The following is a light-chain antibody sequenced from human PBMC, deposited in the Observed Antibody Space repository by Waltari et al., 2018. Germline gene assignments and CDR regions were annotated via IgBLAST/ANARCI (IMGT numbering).Light chain of an antibody. CDR1: QTISTY. J-gene: IGKJ1*01. Sequence: DIQMTQSPSSLSAAVGDSVTITCRASQTISTYLNWYLQKPGNAPKLLIVGASTLQSGVPSRFSGSGSGTDFTLSISGLQPDDFGTYYCQQSYSNPRTFGQGTKVDIK. CDR2: GAS. V-gene: IGKV1-39*01. CDR3: QQSYSNPRT.